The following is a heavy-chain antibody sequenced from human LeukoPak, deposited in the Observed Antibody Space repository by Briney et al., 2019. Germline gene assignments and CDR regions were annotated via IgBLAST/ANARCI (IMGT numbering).Heavy chain of an antibody. Sequence: SVKVSCKASGGTFSSYAISWVRQAPGQGLEWMGRIIPIFGTANYAQKFQGRVTITTDESTSTAHMELSSLRSEDTAVYYCARGWGAGHNYFDYWGQGTLVTVSS. D-gene: IGHD3-16*01. CDR3: ARGWGAGHNYFDY. V-gene: IGHV1-69*05. CDR1: GGTFSSYA. J-gene: IGHJ4*02. CDR2: IIPIFGTA.